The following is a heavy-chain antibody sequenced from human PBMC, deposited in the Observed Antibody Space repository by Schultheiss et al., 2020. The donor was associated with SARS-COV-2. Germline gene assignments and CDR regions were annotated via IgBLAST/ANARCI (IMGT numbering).Heavy chain of an antibody. Sequence: SETLSLTCTVSGGSISSGGYYWTWIRQHPGKGLEWIGYISYSGSTYYNPSLKSRVTISVDTSKNQFSLKLSSVTAADTAVYYCARWTRDCSSTSCYGGRLLYYYGMDVWGQGTTVTVSS. CDR3: ARWTRDCSSTSCYGGRLLYYYGMDV. CDR2: ISYSGST. J-gene: IGHJ6*02. CDR1: GGSISSGGYY. V-gene: IGHV4-31*03. D-gene: IGHD2-2*01.